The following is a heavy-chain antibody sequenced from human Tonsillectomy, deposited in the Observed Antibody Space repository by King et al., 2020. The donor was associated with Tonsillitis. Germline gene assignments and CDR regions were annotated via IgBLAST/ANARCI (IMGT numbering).Heavy chain of an antibody. J-gene: IGHJ3*02. Sequence: MQLQESGPGLVKPSETLSLTCTVSGGSISSSSYYWGWIRQPPGKGLEWIGSIYYSGSTYYNPSLKSRVTISVDTSKNQFSLKLSSVTAADTAVYYCARGYLTSHIQLWSLETDAFDIWGQGTMVTVSS. CDR1: GGSISSSSYY. V-gene: IGHV4-39*01. CDR2: IYYSGST. CDR3: ARGYLTSHIQLWSLETDAFDI. D-gene: IGHD5-18*01.